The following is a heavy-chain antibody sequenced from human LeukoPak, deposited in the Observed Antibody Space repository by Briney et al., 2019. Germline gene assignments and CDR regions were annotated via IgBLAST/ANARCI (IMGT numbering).Heavy chain of an antibody. J-gene: IGHJ6*04. D-gene: IGHD3-10*02. V-gene: IGHV3-53*01. Sequence: GGSLRLSCTVSGFTVSSNSMSWVRQAPGKGLEWVSFIYSDNTHYSDSVKGRFTISRGNSKNTLYLQMNSLRAEDTAVYYCAELGITMIGGVWGKGTTVTISS. CDR3: AELGITMIGGV. CDR1: GFTVSSNS. CDR2: IYSDNT.